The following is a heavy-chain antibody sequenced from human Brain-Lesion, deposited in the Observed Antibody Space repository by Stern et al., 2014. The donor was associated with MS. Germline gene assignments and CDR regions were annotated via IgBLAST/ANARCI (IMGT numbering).Heavy chain of an antibody. CDR3: ARGRVVPGFQYYATDV. CDR1: GGSISSGGYY. CDR2: IFNSGST. V-gene: IGHV4-61*02. Sequence: VQLVESGPGLVKPSQTLSLSCTVSGGSISSGGYYWSWIRQPAGKGLEWIGRIFNSGSTSYNPSLKSRVTISIDPSKNQFPLRLNPMTAADTAVYYCARGRVVPGFQYYATDVWGQWTTVIVSS. D-gene: IGHD2-2*01. J-gene: IGHJ6*02.